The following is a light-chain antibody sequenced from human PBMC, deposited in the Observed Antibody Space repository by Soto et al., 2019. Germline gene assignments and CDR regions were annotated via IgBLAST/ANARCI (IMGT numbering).Light chain of an antibody. CDR2: GAS. V-gene: IGKV3-20*01. CDR1: QSVTNSF. CDR3: QQYVSSPWA. J-gene: IGKJ1*01. Sequence: EFVFAQAPGPPSLSPGERAPLSRRASQSVTNSFLAWYQQKPGQAPRLLIYGASRRATGIPDRFTGSGSGTDFTLTISRLEPEDFAVYYCQQYVSSPWAFGQGTKVDIK.